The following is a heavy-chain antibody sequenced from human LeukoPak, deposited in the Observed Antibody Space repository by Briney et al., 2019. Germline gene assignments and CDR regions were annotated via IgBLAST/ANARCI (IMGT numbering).Heavy chain of an antibody. V-gene: IGHV3-64*01. J-gene: IGHJ5*02. CDR2: ISSNGGST. CDR1: GFTFSSYG. CDR3: ARDKAYCGGDCYSNWFDP. Sequence: GGSLRLSCAASGFTFSSYGMSWVRQAPGKGLEYVSAISSNGGSTYYANSVKGRFTISRDNSKNTLYLQMGSLRAEDMAVYYCARDKAYCGGDCYSNWFDPWGQGTLVTVSS. D-gene: IGHD2-21*02.